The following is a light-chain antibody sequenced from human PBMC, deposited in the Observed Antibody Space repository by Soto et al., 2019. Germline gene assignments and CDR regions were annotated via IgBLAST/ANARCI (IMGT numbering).Light chain of an antibody. CDR1: QSVSSN. CDR2: RAS. J-gene: IGKJ1*01. V-gene: IGKV3-15*01. CDR3: QQYNNWPRT. Sequence: EIVMTQSPATLSVSPGERATLSCRASQSVSSNLAWYQQKPGQAPRLLIYRASTRATGIPARFSGSGSGTEVTLTTSSLQSEDFVVYYCQQYNNWPRTFGQGTKVEIK.